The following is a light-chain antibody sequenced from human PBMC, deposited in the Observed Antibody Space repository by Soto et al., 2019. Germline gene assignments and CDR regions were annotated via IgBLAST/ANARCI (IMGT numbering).Light chain of an antibody. CDR3: QSYDDSLSAWV. Sequence: QSVLTQPPSVSGAPGQRVTISCTGSSSNIGARYNVHWYQQLPGTAPKLLIYGNSNRPSGVPDRFSGSKSGTSASLVITGLQAEDEADYYCQSYDDSLSAWVFGGGTKLTVL. CDR1: SSNIGARYN. V-gene: IGLV1-40*01. J-gene: IGLJ2*01. CDR2: GNS.